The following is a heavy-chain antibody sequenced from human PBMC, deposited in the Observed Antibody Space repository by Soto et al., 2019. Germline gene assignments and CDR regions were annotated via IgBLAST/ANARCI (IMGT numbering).Heavy chain of an antibody. V-gene: IGHV4-4*02. CDR1: GGSISSSNW. Sequence: SETLSLTCAVSGGSISSSNWWSWVRQPPGKGLEWIGEIYHSGSTNYNPSLKSRVTISVDKSKNQFSLKLSSVTAADTAVYYCARDRRYGTDYYFDYWGQGTLVTVSS. CDR3: ARDRRYGTDYYFDY. J-gene: IGHJ4*02. CDR2: IYHSGST. D-gene: IGHD1-1*01.